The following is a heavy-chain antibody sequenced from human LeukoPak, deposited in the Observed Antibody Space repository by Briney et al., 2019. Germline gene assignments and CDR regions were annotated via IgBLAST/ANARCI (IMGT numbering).Heavy chain of an antibody. D-gene: IGHD4-11*01. Sequence: GGSLRLSCAASGFDFSNYWMYWVRQAPGKGLEWVANIKQDGSEKYYVDSVRGRFTISRDNAKNSLSLQMNSLRAEDTAVCYCASNYGGWGQGTLVTVSS. CDR2: IKQDGSEK. CDR3: ASNYGG. V-gene: IGHV3-7*03. CDR1: GFDFSNYW. J-gene: IGHJ4*02.